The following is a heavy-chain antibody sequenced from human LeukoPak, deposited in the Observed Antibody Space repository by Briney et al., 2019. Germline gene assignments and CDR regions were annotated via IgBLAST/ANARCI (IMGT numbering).Heavy chain of an antibody. CDR1: GFTFDDYA. J-gene: IGHJ4*02. Sequence: PGGSLRLSCAASGFTFDDYAMHWVRQAPGKGLEWVSGISWNSGSIGYADSVKGRFTISRDNAKNSLNLQMNSLRAEDTAIYYCARAHYYDSSALDYWGQGTLVTVSS. D-gene: IGHD3-22*01. V-gene: IGHV3-9*01. CDR2: ISWNSGSI. CDR3: ARAHYYDSSALDY.